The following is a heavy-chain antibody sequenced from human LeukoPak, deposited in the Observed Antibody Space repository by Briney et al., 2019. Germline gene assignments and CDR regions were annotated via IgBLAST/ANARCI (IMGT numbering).Heavy chain of an antibody. V-gene: IGHV4-34*01. Sequence: SETLSLTCAVYGGSFSGYYWSWIRQPPGKGLEWIGEINHSGSTNYNPSLKSRVTISVDTSKNQFSLKLSSVTAADTAVYYCARLGIIGSSWYDPLFDYWGQGTLVTVSS. CDR2: INHSGST. CDR1: GGSFSGYY. J-gene: IGHJ4*02. CDR3: ARLGIIGSSWYDPLFDY. D-gene: IGHD6-13*01.